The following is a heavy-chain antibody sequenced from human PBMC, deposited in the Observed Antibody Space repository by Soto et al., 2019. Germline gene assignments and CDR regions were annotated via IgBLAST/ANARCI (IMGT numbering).Heavy chain of an antibody. V-gene: IGHV1-18*01. CDR3: GRDPFSLGVIGGTTVTTLAWFDP. Sequence: QVQLVQSGAEVKKPGASVKVSCKASGYTFTSYGISWVRQAPGQGLEWMGWISAYNGNTNYAQKLQGRVTMTTDTSASPAYMELRSLGSDDKAVYYCGRDPFSLGVIGGTTVTTLAWFDPWGQGTLVTVSS. CDR1: GYTFTSYG. J-gene: IGHJ5*02. D-gene: IGHD4-17*01. CDR2: ISAYNGNT.